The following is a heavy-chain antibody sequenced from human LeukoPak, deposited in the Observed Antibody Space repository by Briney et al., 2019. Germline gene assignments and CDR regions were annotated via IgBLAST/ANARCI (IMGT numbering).Heavy chain of an antibody. CDR2: ISTNGAGT. V-gene: IGHV3-64*01. D-gene: IGHD3-3*01. Sequence: GGSLRLSCAASRFTFSTYAMHWVRQAPGTGREFVSAISTNGAGTYYANSVRGRFTISCENSKNTLYLQMGSLRAEDMTVYYCARARWSGYYYFDYWGQGTLVTVSS. J-gene: IGHJ4*02. CDR1: RFTFSTYA. CDR3: ARARWSGYYYFDY.